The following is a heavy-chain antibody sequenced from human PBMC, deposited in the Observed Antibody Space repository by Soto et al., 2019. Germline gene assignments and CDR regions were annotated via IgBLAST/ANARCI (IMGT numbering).Heavy chain of an antibody. D-gene: IGHD6-13*01. CDR1: GFTFSTYW. J-gene: IGHJ6*02. CDR3: ARLAIAAASKV. V-gene: IGHV3-74*01. Sequence: EVQLVESGGGLVQPGGSLRLSCTASGFTFSTYWMHWVRQAPGKGLVWVSQINSDGTSTRYADSVNGRFTISRDNAENTVYLQMNSLRAEDTGVYYCARLAIAAASKVWGQGTTVTVSS. CDR2: INSDGTST.